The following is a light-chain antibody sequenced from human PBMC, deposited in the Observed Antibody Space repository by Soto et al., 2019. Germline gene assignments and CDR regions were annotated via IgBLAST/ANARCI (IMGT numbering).Light chain of an antibody. CDR3: SSYAGSSTWV. J-gene: IGLJ2*01. CDR2: DAS. Sequence: QSAPTQPPSASGSPGQSATISCTGTSRDVGGYNYVSWYQQYPGKAPKLMIYDASKRPSGVPDRFSGSKSGNAASLTVSGLQPEDEADYYCSSYAGSSTWVFGGGTQLTVL. CDR1: SRDVGGYNY. V-gene: IGLV2-8*01.